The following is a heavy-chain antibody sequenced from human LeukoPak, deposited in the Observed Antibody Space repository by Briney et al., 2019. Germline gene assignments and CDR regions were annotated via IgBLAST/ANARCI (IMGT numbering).Heavy chain of an antibody. CDR1: GGTFSSYA. J-gene: IGHJ5*02. D-gene: IGHD2-21*01. CDR3: AREWPRLNWFDP. V-gene: IGHV1-69*13. Sequence: SVKVSCKASGGTFSSYAISWVRQAPGQGLEWMGGIIPIFGTANYAQKFQGRVTITADESTSTANMELSSLRSEDTAVYYCAREWPRLNWFDPWGQGTLVTVSS. CDR2: IIPIFGTA.